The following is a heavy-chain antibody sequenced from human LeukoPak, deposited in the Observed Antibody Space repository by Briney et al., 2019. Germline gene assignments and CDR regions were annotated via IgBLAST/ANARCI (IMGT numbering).Heavy chain of an antibody. D-gene: IGHD4-17*01. CDR1: GFTVNRNY. Sequence: GGSLRLSCAVSGFTVNRNYMSWVRQAPGKGLEWVSVIYDDGRTYYADSVKGRFIISRDNSKNTLFLQMNNLRAEDTAAYYCARDQFMTTGFYWDQGTLVTVSS. CDR2: IYDDGRT. CDR3: ARDQFMTTGFY. J-gene: IGHJ4*02. V-gene: IGHV3-53*01.